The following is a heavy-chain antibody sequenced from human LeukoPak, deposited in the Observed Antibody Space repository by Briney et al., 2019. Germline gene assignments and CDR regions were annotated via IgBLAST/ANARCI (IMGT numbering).Heavy chain of an antibody. CDR1: GGSISSGDYY. V-gene: IGHV4-30-4*02. D-gene: IGHD1-26*01. CDR3: ARGRSNYYGMDV. CDR2: IYYSGST. J-gene: IGHJ6*02. Sequence: SETLSLTCTVSGGSISSGDYYWSWIRQPPGRGLEWIGYIYYSGSTYYSPFLKSRVTMSVDTSKNLFSLKVSSVTAADTAVYYCARGRSNYYGMDVWGQGTTVTVSS.